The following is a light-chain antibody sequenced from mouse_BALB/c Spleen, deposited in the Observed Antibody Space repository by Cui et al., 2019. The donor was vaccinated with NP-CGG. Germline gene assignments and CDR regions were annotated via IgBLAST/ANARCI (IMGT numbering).Light chain of an antibody. Sequence: QAVVTQESALTTSPGETVTLTCRSSTGAVTTSNYANWVQEKPDHLFTGLIGGTNNRAPGVPARFSGSLIGDKAALTITGAQTEDEAIYFCALWYSNHWVFGGGTKNDCP. CDR3: ALWYSNHWV. CDR1: TGAVTTSNY. V-gene: IGLV1*01. J-gene: IGLJ1*01. CDR2: GTN.